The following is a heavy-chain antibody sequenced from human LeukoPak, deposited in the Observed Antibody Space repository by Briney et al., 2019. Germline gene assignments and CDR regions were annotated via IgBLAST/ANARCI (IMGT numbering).Heavy chain of an antibody. J-gene: IGHJ3*02. CDR2: ISNTGLTT. Sequence: PGGSLRLSCAASGFTLGIYAMSWVRRAPGKGLEWVSGISNTGLTTYYIDSVKGRFTISRDSSKNTLNLQMDSLRTEDTAVYYCAKVRKGVGAFDIWGQGIMVTVSS. CDR3: AKVRKGVGAFDI. D-gene: IGHD3-16*01. CDR1: GFTLGIYA. V-gene: IGHV3-23*01.